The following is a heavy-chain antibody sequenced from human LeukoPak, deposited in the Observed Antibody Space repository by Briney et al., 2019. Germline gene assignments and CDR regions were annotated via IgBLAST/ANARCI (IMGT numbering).Heavy chain of an antibody. D-gene: IGHD5-18*01. J-gene: IGHJ4*02. CDR1: GFTFSNYW. CDR3: ARDRWIQLYFDY. CDR2: IKQDGSEK. Sequence: GGSLRLSCAASGFTFSNYWMSWVRQAPGKGLEWVANIKQDGSEKYYVDSVKGRFTISRDNAKNSLYLQMNSLRAEDTAVYYCARDRWIQLYFDYWGQGTLVTVSS. V-gene: IGHV3-7*01.